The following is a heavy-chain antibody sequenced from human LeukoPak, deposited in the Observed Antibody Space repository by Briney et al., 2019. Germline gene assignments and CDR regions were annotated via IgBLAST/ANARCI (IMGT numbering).Heavy chain of an antibody. CDR2: IYYSGST. CDR3: ARGRGYDFWSGVLEDWFDP. CDR1: GGSISSGDYY. D-gene: IGHD3-3*01. Sequence: SETLSLTCTVSGGSISSGDYYWSWIRQPPGKGLEWIGYIYYSGSTYYNPSLKSRVTISVDTSKNQFSLKLSSVTAADTAVYYCARGRGYDFWSGVLEDWFDPWGQGTLVTVSS. V-gene: IGHV4-30-4*01. J-gene: IGHJ5*02.